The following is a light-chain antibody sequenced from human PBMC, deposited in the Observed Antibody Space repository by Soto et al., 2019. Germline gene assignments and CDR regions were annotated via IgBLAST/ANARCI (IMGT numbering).Light chain of an antibody. Sequence: QSVLTQPPAVSGAPGQRVTISCTGSSSNIGAGYDVHWYQQLPGTAPKLLIFGNKNRPSGVPDRFSGSKSGTSASLAISGLQAEDEADYYCQSYDSSLSGSWVFGGGTKLTVL. CDR3: QSYDSSLSGSWV. CDR1: SSNIGAGYD. CDR2: GNK. V-gene: IGLV1-40*01. J-gene: IGLJ3*02.